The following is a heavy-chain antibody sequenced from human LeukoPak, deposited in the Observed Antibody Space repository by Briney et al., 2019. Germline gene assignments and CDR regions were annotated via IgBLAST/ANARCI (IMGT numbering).Heavy chain of an antibody. CDR1: GFPFSSYW. D-gene: IGHD2-2*01. J-gene: IGHJ6*03. CDR3: ARELGDIVVVPAAMDYYYYYYMDV. V-gene: IGHV3-7*01. CDR2: IKQDGSEK. Sequence: GGSLRLSCAASGFPFSSYWMSWVRQAPGKVLEWVANIKQDGSEKYYVDSVKGRFTISRDNAKNSLSLQMNSLRAEDTAVYYCARELGDIVVVPAAMDYYYYYYMDVWGKGTTVTVSS.